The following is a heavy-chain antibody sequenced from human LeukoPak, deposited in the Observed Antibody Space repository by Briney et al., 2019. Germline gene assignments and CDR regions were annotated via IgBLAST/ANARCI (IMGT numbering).Heavy chain of an antibody. CDR1: GGSFSGYY. D-gene: IGHD5-12*01. Sequence: SETLSLTCAVYGGSFSGYYWSWTRQPPGKGLEWIGEINHSGSTNYNPSLKSRVTISVDTSKNQFSLKLSSVAAADTAVYYCARIVADYYYYGMDVWGQGTTVTVSS. CDR2: INHSGST. V-gene: IGHV4-34*01. CDR3: ARIVADYYYYGMDV. J-gene: IGHJ6*02.